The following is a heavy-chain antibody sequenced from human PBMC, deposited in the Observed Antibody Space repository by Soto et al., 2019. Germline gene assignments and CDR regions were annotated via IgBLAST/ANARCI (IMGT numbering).Heavy chain of an antibody. V-gene: IGHV3-74*02. D-gene: IGHD3-10*01. CDR2: MDEDGGTT. CDR1: GFTFSSYW. J-gene: IGHJ6*02. CDR3: ARDLSGRADV. Sequence: EVQLVESGGGLVRPGGSLRLSCAASGFTFSSYWMHWVRQVPGKGLVWVSRMDEDGGTTDYADSVKGRFTISRDNAKNTLYLQMNSLRGEDTAVYYCARDLSGRADVWGQGTTVTVSS.